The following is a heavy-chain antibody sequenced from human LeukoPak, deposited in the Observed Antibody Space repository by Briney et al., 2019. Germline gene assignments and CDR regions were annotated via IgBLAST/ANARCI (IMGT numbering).Heavy chain of an antibody. CDR3: ARGLYYDSRGAFDI. CDR1: GFTFSSYA. D-gene: IGHD3-22*01. CDR2: ISYDGSNK. V-gene: IGHV3-30-3*01. Sequence: GRSLRLSCAASGFTFSSYAMHWVRQAPGKGLEWVAVISYDGSNKYYADSVKGRFTISRDNSKNTLYLQMNSLRAEDTAVYYCARGLYYDSRGAFDIWGQGTMVTVSS. J-gene: IGHJ3*02.